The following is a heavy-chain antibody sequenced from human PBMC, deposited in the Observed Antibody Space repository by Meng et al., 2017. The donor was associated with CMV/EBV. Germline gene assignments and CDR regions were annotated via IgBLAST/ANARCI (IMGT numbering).Heavy chain of an antibody. CDR1: GFTFSSYG. Sequence: GESLKISCAASGFTFSSYGMHWVRQAPGKGLEWVAFIRYDGSNKYHADSVKGRFTISRDNSKNTLYLQMNSLRAEDTAVYYCARGINNFDYWGQGTLVTVSS. CDR3: ARGINNFDY. CDR2: IRYDGSNK. V-gene: IGHV3-30*02. J-gene: IGHJ4*02. D-gene: IGHD3-16*01.